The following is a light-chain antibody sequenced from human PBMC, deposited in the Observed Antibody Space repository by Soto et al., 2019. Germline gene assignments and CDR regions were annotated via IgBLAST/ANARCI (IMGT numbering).Light chain of an antibody. J-gene: IGLJ1*01. V-gene: IGLV2-8*01. CDR1: SSDVGGYNY. CDR3: SSYAGSNNFV. CDR2: EVS. Sequence: SVLTQPPSASESPGQSVTISCTGPSSDVGGYNYVSWYQQHPGKAPKLMIYEVSKRPSGVPDRFSGSKSGNTASLTVSGLQAEDEADYYCSSYAGSNNFVFGTG.